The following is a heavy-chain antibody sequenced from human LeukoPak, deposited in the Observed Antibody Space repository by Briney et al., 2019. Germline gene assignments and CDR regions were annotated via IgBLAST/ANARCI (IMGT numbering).Heavy chain of an antibody. V-gene: IGHV3-21*01. D-gene: IGHD7-27*01. Sequence: GGSLRLSCAVSGFIFSSYSMNWVRQAPGKGLEWVSSISTSSIYIYYADSVKGRFTISRDNAKNSLYLQMTSLGAEDTAVYYCARDYTGGWNDYWGQGTLVTVSS. CDR1: GFIFSSYS. CDR3: ARDYTGGWNDY. CDR2: ISTSSIYI. J-gene: IGHJ4*02.